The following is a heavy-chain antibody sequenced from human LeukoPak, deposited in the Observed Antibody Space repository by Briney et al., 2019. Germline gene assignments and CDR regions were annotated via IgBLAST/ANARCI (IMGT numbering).Heavy chain of an antibody. J-gene: IGHJ4*02. CDR2: ISYDGSNK. V-gene: IGHV3-30*18. Sequence: PGGSLRLSCAASGFTFSSYGMHWVRQAPGKGLEWVAVISYDGSNKYYADSVKGRFTISRDNSKNTLYLQMNSLRAEDTAVYYCAKAAGITGTFHDYWGQGTLVTVSS. D-gene: IGHD1-20*01. CDR3: AKAAGITGTFHDY. CDR1: GFTFSSYG.